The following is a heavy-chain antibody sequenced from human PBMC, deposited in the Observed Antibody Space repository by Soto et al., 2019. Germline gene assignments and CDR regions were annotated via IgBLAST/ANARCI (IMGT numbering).Heavy chain of an antibody. CDR1: GFTFSSSS. J-gene: IGHJ6*03. CDR3: ASIHRGVISGMDV. Sequence: EVQLVESGGGLVQPGGSLRLSCAASGFTFSSSSMSWVRQAPGMGLEWVSSISSHSDYIYYADSMKGRFTISRDNARNSLYLQVNSLRADDTGVYFCASIHRGVISGMDVWGKGTTVPVAS. V-gene: IGHV3-21*01. CDR2: ISSHSDYI. D-gene: IGHD3-10*01.